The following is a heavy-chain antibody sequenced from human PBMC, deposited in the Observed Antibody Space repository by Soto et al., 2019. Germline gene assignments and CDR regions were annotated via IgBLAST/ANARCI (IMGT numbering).Heavy chain of an antibody. V-gene: IGHV1-8*01. CDR2: MNPNSGNT. D-gene: IGHD2-2*01. J-gene: IGHJ5*02. CDR1: GYTFTSYD. Sequence: ASVKVSCKASGYTFTSYDINWVRQATGQGLEWMGWMNPNSGNTGYAQKFQGRVTMTRNTSISTAYMELSSLRSEDTAVYYCARGLRYQLLFNWFDPWGQGTLVTVSS. CDR3: ARGLRYQLLFNWFDP.